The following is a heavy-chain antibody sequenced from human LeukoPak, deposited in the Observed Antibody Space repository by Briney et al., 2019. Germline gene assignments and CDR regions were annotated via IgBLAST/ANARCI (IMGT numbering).Heavy chain of an antibody. Sequence: GGSLRLSCAASGFSLSNNYMSWVRQAPGRGLEWVSAIYNGGNTHYADSVRGRFTISRDNSKNTLYLQMDRLSDEDTAIYYCARDPSLFHSWGQGTLVTVSS. CDR2: IYNGGNT. V-gene: IGHV3-53*01. CDR1: GFSLSNNY. J-gene: IGHJ4*02. CDR3: ARDPSLFHS.